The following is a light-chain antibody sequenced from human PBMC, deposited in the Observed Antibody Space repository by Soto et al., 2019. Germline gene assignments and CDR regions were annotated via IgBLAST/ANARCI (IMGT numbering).Light chain of an antibody. J-gene: IGKJ1*01. CDR2: DAS. CDR1: QSINNW. CDR3: QQYDSFWT. Sequence: DIQMTQSPSPLSASVGDRVTISCRASQSINNWLAWYQQKPGEAPKLLIYDASNLETGVPSRFSGSGSGTEFTLTISSLRPDDFAAYYCQQYDSFWTFGQGTKVDIK. V-gene: IGKV1-5*01.